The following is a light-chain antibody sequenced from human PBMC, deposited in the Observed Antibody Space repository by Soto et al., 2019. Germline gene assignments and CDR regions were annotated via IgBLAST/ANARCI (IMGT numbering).Light chain of an antibody. CDR1: SSDVGGYNY. J-gene: IGLJ3*02. Sequence: QSALTQPRSVSGSRGLSVTISCTGTSSDVGGYNYVSWYQQHPGKAPKLMIYDVSKRPSGVPDRFSGSKSGNTASLTISGLQAEDEADYYCCSYAGSYTRVFGGGTNFTVL. CDR3: CSYAGSYTRV. V-gene: IGLV2-11*01. CDR2: DVS.